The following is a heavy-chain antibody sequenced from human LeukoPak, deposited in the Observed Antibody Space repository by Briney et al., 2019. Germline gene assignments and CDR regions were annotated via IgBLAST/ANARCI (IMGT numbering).Heavy chain of an antibody. Sequence: PGGSLRLSCAASGFTFSSYAMSWVRQAPGKGLEWVLAISGSGGSTYYADSVKGRFTISRDNSKNTLYLQMNSLRAEDTAVYYCAKNYDYVWGSYRHNYFDYWGQGTLVTVSS. CDR2: ISGSGGST. J-gene: IGHJ4*02. CDR3: AKNYDYVWGSYRHNYFDY. CDR1: GFTFSSYA. D-gene: IGHD3-16*02. V-gene: IGHV3-23*01.